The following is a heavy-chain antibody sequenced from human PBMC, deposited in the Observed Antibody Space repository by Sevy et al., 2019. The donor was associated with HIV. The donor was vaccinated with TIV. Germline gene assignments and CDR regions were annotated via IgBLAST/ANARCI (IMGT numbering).Heavy chain of an antibody. CDR1: GFTFSRYA. CDR3: AKDRFDGSGYYPEGAFDI. Sequence: GESLKISCAASGFTFSRYAMNWVRQAPGKGLEWVSAISGSGFSTYYAASVKGRFTFSRDNSKNTLYLQMNSLRAEDTAVYYCAKDRFDGSGYYPEGAFDIWGQGTMVTVSS. J-gene: IGHJ3*02. CDR2: ISGSGFST. D-gene: IGHD3-22*01. V-gene: IGHV3-23*01.